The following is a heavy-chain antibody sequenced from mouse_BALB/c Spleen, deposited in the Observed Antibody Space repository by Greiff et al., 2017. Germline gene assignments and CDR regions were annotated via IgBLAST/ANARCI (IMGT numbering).Heavy chain of an antibody. D-gene: IGHD2-4*01. Sequence: EVQLQQSGPSLVKPSQTLSLTCSVTGDSITSGYWNWIRKFPGNKLEYMGYISYSGSTYYNPSLKSRISITRDTSKNQYYLQLNSVTTEDTASYYCARNENDYDWFAYWGQGTLVTVSA. CDR2: ISYSGST. V-gene: IGHV3-8*02. CDR1: GDSITSGY. CDR3: ARNENDYDWFAY. J-gene: IGHJ3*01.